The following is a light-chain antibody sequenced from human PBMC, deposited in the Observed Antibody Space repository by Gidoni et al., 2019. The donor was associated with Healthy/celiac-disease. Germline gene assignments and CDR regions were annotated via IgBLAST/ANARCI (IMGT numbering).Light chain of an antibody. CDR3: QQYNSYSWT. V-gene: IGKV1-5*03. J-gene: IGKJ1*01. Sequence: DIQITQSPSTLSASVGDRVTITCRASQSISSWLAWYQQKPGKAPKLLIYKASSLESGVPSRFSGSGSGTEFTLTISSLQPDDFATYYCQQYNSYSWTFXQXTKVEIK. CDR1: QSISSW. CDR2: KAS.